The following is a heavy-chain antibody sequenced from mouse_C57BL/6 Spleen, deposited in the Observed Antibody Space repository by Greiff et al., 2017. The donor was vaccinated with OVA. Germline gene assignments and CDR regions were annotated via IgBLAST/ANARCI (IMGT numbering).Heavy chain of an antibody. Sequence: EVQLQQSGPELVKPGASVKISCKASGYTFTDYYMNWVKQSHGKSLEWIGDINPNNGGTRYNQKFKGKATLTVDKSSSTAYMELRSLTSEDSAVYYCARIHAVVPHIDVWGTGTTVTVSS. D-gene: IGHD1-1*01. J-gene: IGHJ1*03. CDR1: GYTFTDYY. V-gene: IGHV1-26*01. CDR2: INPNNGGT. CDR3: ARIHAVVPHIDV.